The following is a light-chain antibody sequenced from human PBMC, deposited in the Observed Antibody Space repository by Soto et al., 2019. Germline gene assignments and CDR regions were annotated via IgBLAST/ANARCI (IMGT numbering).Light chain of an antibody. J-gene: IGKJ5*01. CDR2: GAS. V-gene: IGKV3-15*01. Sequence: EIVMTQSPATLSVSPGERATLSCRASQSVSSNLAWYQQKPGQAPRLLIYGASTRATGIPARFSGSGSGTEFTLTISSLQSEDFAVYYCQQYNNWPPSTFGKGRRLEIK. CDR3: QQYNNWPPST. CDR1: QSVSSN.